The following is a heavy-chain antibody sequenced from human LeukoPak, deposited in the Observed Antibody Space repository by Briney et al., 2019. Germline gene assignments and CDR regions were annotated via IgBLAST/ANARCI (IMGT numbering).Heavy chain of an antibody. CDR3: ARVDGRDGYNYDCYYYMDV. J-gene: IGHJ6*03. Sequence: PSETLSLTCTVSGGSISSYYWSWIRQPPGKGLEWIGYFYYSGSTNYNPSLKSRVTISVDTSKNQFSLKLSSVTAADTAVYYCARVDGRDGYNYDCYYYMDVWGKGTTVTVSS. D-gene: IGHD5-24*01. CDR1: GGSISSYY. CDR2: FYYSGST. V-gene: IGHV4-59*01.